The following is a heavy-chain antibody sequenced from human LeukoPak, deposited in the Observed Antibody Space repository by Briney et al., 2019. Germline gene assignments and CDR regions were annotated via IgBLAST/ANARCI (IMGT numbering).Heavy chain of an antibody. J-gene: IGHJ4*02. D-gene: IGHD3-16*02. V-gene: IGHV3-23*01. CDR1: GFTFSSYA. Sequence: GGSLRLSCAASGFTFSSYAMSWVRQAPGKGLEWVSAISGSGGSTYCADSAKGRFTISRDNSKNTLYLQMNSLRAEDTAVYYCAKGAAGYYDYVWGSYRYSLSEYFDYWGQGTLVTVSS. CDR3: AKGAAGYYDYVWGSYRYSLSEYFDY. CDR2: ISGSGGST.